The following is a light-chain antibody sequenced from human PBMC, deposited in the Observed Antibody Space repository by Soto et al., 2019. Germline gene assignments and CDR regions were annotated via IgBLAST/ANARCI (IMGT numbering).Light chain of an antibody. V-gene: IGKV1-39*01. CDR1: QSISSY. CDR2: AAS. Sequence: DIQMTQSPSSLSASVGDRVTITCRASQSISSYLNWYQQKPGKAPKLLIYAASSLQSGVPSRFSGSGSGTDFTLTISSLQPEDFETYYCQQSYSTPFTFGPGTRWIS. CDR3: QQSYSTPFT. J-gene: IGKJ3*01.